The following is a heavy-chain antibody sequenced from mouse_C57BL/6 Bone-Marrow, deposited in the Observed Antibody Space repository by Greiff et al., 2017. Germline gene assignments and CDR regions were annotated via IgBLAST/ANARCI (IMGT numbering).Heavy chain of an antibody. CDR1: GYAFSSYW. D-gene: IGHD1-1*01. Sequence: VKLQQSGAELVKPGASVKISCKASGYAFSSYWMNWVKQRPGKGLEWIGQIYPGDGDTNYNGKFKGKATLTADKSSSTAYMQLSSLTSEDSAVYFCARPDYYGSSPPWSCDVWGTGTTVTVSS. V-gene: IGHV1-80*01. J-gene: IGHJ1*03. CDR3: ARPDYYGSSPPWSCDV. CDR2: IYPGDGDT.